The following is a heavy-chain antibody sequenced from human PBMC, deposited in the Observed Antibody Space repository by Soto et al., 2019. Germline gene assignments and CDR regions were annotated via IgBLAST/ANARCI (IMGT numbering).Heavy chain of an antibody. J-gene: IGHJ4*02. Sequence: GGSLRLSCAASGFTFSSYGMHWVRQAPGKGLEWVAVIWYDGSNKYYADSVKGRFTISRDNSKNTLYLQMNSLRAEDTAVYYCAKDEIAAAGIGPIDYWGQGTLVTVSS. V-gene: IGHV3-33*06. D-gene: IGHD6-13*01. CDR3: AKDEIAAAGIGPIDY. CDR2: IWYDGSNK. CDR1: GFTFSSYG.